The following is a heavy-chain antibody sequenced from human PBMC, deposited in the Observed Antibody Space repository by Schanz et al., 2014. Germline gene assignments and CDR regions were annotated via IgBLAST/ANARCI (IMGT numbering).Heavy chain of an antibody. CDR2: MSWNAGSL. V-gene: IGHV3-20*04. D-gene: IGHD2-2*01. CDR1: GFIFSNSW. Sequence: EVQVVESGGGLVQPGGSLRLSCAASGFIFSNSWMSWVRQAPGKGLEWVSGMSWNAGSLGYGDSVKGRFTISRDNAKNSLFLQMNSLSAEDTAVYYCAKVAPAATYLDSWGLGTLVTVSS. CDR3: AKVAPAATYLDS. J-gene: IGHJ4*02.